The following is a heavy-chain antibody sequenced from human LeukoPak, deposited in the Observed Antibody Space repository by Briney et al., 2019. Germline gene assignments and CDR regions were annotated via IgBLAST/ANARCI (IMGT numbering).Heavy chain of an antibody. Sequence: GGSLRLSCAASGFTFSTYAMSWVRQAPGKGLEWVSAISGSGGRTDYADSVKGRFTMSRDNSKNTLYLQMNSLRAEDTAVYYCAREKYYYGSGSYGYWGQGTLVTVSS. CDR3: AREKYYYGSGSYGY. V-gene: IGHV3-23*01. D-gene: IGHD3-10*01. CDR2: ISGSGGRT. J-gene: IGHJ4*02. CDR1: GFTFSTYA.